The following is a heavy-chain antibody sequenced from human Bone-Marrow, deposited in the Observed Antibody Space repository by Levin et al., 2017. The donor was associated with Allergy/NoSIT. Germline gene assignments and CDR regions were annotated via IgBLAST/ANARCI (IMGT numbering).Heavy chain of an antibody. CDR3: ATSSSGGSCRDAFDI. J-gene: IGHJ3*02. CDR2: ISSSSSYI. D-gene: IGHD2-15*01. CDR1: GFTFSSYS. V-gene: IGHV3-21*01. Sequence: PVASVKVSCAASGFTFSSYSMNWVRQAPGKGLEWVSSISSSSSYIYYADSVKGRFTISRDNAKNSLYLQMNSLRAEDTAVYYCATSSSGGSCRDAFDIWGQGTMVTVSS.